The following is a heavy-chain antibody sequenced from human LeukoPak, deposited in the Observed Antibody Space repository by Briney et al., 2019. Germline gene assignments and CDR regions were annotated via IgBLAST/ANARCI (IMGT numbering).Heavy chain of an antibody. V-gene: IGHV1-24*01. D-gene: IGHD5-12*01. CDR1: GYTLTELS. J-gene: IGHJ4*02. CDR3: ATDLPLDYSGYYGPGLN. Sequence: GASEKVSCKVSGYTLTELSMHWVRQAPGKGLEWMGGFDPEDGETIYAQRFQGRVTMTEDTSTDTAYMELSSLRSEDTAVYYCATDLPLDYSGYYGPGLNWGQGTLVTVSS. CDR2: FDPEDGET.